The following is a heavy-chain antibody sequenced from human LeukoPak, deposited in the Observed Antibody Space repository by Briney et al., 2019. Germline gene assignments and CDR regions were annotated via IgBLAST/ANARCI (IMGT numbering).Heavy chain of an antibody. V-gene: IGHV3-74*01. CDR1: EFTFSSYW. D-gene: IGHD3-16*01. J-gene: IGHJ4*02. Sequence: PGGSLRLSCATSEFTFSSYWMHWVRQVPGKGLVWVSRINGDGSTTLYADSVKGRFTISRDNAKNTLYLEMNSLRAEDTALYYCARRSQLGGFYDYWGQGTLVTVSS. CDR2: INGDGSTT. CDR3: ARRSQLGGFYDY.